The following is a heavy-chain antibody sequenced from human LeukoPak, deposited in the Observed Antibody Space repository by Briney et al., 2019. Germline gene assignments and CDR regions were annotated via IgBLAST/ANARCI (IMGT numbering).Heavy chain of an antibody. V-gene: IGHV1-18*04. J-gene: IGHJ4*02. D-gene: IGHD4-17*01. Sequence: ASVKVSCKASGYTFTGYYMHWVRQAPGQGLEWMGWISAYNGNTNYAQKLQGRVTMTTDTSTSTAYMELRSLRSDDTAVYYCARDNYGDPRDYWGQGTLVTVSS. CDR2: ISAYNGNT. CDR3: ARDNYGDPRDY. CDR1: GYTFTGYY.